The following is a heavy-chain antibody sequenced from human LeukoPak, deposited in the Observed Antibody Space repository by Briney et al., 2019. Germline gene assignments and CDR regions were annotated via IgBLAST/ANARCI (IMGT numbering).Heavy chain of an antibody. D-gene: IGHD3-3*01. CDR2: ISGSGGST. V-gene: IGHV3-23*01. CDR3: AKCFWSGYYTGYYFDY. CDR1: GFTFSSYA. Sequence: PGXXLRLSCAASGFTFSSYAMSWVRQAPGKGLEWVSAISGSGGSTYYADSVKGRFTISRDNSKNTLYLKKNSLRAEDTAVYYCAKCFWSGYYTGYYFDYWGQGTLVTVSS. J-gene: IGHJ4*02.